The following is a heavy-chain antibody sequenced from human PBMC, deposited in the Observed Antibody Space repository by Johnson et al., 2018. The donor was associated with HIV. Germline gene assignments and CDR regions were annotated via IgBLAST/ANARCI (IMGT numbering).Heavy chain of an antibody. V-gene: IGHV3-15*01. D-gene: IGHD6-13*01. CDR3: TRSIAASGRDAVDM. CDR1: GFIFSNAW. J-gene: IGHJ3*02. CDR2: IKSKTDGGTT. Sequence: VQLVESGGGLVKREGSLRLSCAPSGFIFSNAWMSWVRQAPGKGLEWVGRIKSKTDGGTTDYAAPVKGRFTISRDDSKNTLYLQMNSLKTEDTAVYYCTRSIAASGRDAVDMWGQGTMVTVSS.